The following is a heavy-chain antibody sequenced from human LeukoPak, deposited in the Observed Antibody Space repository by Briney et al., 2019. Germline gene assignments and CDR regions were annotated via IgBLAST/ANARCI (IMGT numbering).Heavy chain of an antibody. CDR2: IWYDGISK. D-gene: IGHD1-14*01. CDR1: GFTFSSYG. Sequence: PGGSLRLSCAASGFTFSSYGMHWVRQAPGKGLEWVAVIWYDGISKYYADSAKGRFTISRDNSKNTLYLQMNSLRAEDTAVYYCAKDTGKYYYYMDVWGKGTTVTVSS. J-gene: IGHJ6*03. V-gene: IGHV3-33*06. CDR3: AKDTGKYYYYMDV.